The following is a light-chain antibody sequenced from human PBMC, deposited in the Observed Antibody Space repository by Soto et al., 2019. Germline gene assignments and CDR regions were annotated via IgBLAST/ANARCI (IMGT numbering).Light chain of an antibody. V-gene: IGKV3-15*01. Sequence: EIVMTPSPATLSVSPGERATLSCRDSQSVSSNLAWYQQKPGQTPKLLIYVASTRATGIPARFSGSGSGTEFTLTISSLQSEDFAVYYCQQYNVWPLTFGGGTKVEFK. CDR1: QSVSSN. CDR2: VAS. J-gene: IGKJ4*01. CDR3: QQYNVWPLT.